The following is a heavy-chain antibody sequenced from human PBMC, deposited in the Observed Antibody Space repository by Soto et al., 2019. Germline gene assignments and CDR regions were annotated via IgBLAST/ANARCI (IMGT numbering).Heavy chain of an antibody. D-gene: IGHD5-12*01. V-gene: IGHV3-64*01. CDR3: ARGGRGYEFDY. Sequence: GGSLTLSCAASGSNFSSYAMHWVRQATGKGLEYVSAISSNGGSTDYANSVRGRFTISRDNSKNTLYLQMGSLRAEDMAVYYCARGGRGYEFDYWGQGTLVTVSS. CDR2: ISSNGGST. CDR1: GSNFSSYA. J-gene: IGHJ4*02.